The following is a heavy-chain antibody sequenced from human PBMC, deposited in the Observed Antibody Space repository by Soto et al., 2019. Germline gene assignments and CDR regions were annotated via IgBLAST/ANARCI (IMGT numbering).Heavy chain of an antibody. V-gene: IGHV6-1*01. CDR2: TYYRSKWYS. D-gene: IGHD3-16*01. CDR1: WDSVSSNSAA. CDR3: ARDRDLAAIDN. J-gene: IGHJ4*02. Sequence: PSQTLSLTCAISWDSVSSNSAACNWIRKSPSRGLEWLGRTYYRSKWYSDYAVPVKSRISINPDTSKNQFSLQLNSVTPDDTAVYYCARDRDLAAIDNWGQGTLVTVSS.